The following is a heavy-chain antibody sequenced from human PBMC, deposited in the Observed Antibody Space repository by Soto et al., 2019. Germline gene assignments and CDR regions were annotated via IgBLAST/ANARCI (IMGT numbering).Heavy chain of an antibody. J-gene: IGHJ4*02. CDR1: GYTFTSYG. CDR3: AREVNPAYCGGDCYHYFDY. CDR2: INPSGGST. D-gene: IGHD2-21*02. V-gene: IGHV1-46*01. Sequence: AASVKVSCKASGYTFTSYGISWVRQAPGQGLEWMGIINPSGGSTSYAQKFQGRVTMTRDTSTSTVYMELSSLRSEDTAVYYCAREVNPAYCGGDCYHYFDYWGQGTLVTVSS.